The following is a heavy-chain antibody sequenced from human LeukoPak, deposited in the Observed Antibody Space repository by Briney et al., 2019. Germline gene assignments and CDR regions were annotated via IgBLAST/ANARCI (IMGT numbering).Heavy chain of an antibody. CDR1: GGTFSSYA. J-gene: IGHJ3*02. CDR3: ARDTNDDNDYLGAIDI. Sequence: SVKVSCKASGGTFSSYAISWVRQAPGQGLEWMGRIIPILGIANYAQKFQGRVTITADKSTSTAYMELSSLRSEDTAVYYCARDTNDDNDYLGAIDIWGQGTMVTVSA. CDR2: IIPILGIA. D-gene: IGHD2-8*01. V-gene: IGHV1-69*04.